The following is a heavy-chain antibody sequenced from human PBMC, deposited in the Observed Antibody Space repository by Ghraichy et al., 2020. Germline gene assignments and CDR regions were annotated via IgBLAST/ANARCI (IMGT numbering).Heavy chain of an antibody. CDR1: GDSVSRNSAA. D-gene: IGHD6-6*01. V-gene: IGHV6-1*01. Sequence: SQTLSLTCAISGDSVSRNSAAWNWIRQSPSRGPEWLGRTYYRSKWFNHYAVSVKSRITISPDTSRNRFSLQLNSVTPEDTAVYYCARGESLAAGNYYYYGMDVWGQGTTVTVSS. J-gene: IGHJ6*02. CDR3: ARGESLAAGNYYYYGMDV. CDR2: TYYRSKWFN.